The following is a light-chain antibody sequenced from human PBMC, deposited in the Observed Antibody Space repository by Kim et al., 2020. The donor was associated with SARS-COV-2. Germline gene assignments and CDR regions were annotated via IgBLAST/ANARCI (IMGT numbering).Light chain of an antibody. J-gene: IGLJ1*01. Sequence: QSVLTQPPSVSGAPGQRVTISCTGSSSNIGTGYDVHWYQQVPGTAPKFLIYGNSNRPSGVPDRFSGSKSGASASLVITGLQAEDEADYYCQSYDTRLSGYVFGTGTRSPS. CDR1: SSNIGTGYD. V-gene: IGLV1-40*01. CDR2: GNS. CDR3: QSYDTRLSGYV.